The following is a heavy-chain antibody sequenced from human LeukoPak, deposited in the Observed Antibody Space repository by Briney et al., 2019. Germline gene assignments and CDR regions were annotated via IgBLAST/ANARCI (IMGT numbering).Heavy chain of an antibody. Sequence: GGSLRLPCAASGFTFSSYAMSWVRQAPGKGLEWVSAISGSGGSTYYADSVKGRFTISRDNSKNTLYLQMNSLRAEDTAVYYCAKDPSLSYDSSAYYYHYWGQGTLVTVSS. CDR1: GFTFSSYA. J-gene: IGHJ4*02. D-gene: IGHD3-22*01. CDR2: ISGSGGST. CDR3: AKDPSLSYDSSAYYYHY. V-gene: IGHV3-23*01.